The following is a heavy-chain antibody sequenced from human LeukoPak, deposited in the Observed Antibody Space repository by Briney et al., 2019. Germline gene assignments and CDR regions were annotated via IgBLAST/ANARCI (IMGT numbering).Heavy chain of an antibody. CDR1: GYILSKLS. V-gene: IGHV1-24*01. J-gene: IGHJ5*02. D-gene: IGHD2-2*01. CDR2: FDPEEGET. Sequence: VASVKVSCKVSGYILSKLSMHWLRQAPGRGLEWMGGFDPEEGETIYAQKFQGRVIMTEDIASDTAYMELSSLRSEDTAVYYCARSDIVVVPAAMRGWFDPWGQGTLVTVSS. CDR3: ARSDIVVVPAAMRGWFDP.